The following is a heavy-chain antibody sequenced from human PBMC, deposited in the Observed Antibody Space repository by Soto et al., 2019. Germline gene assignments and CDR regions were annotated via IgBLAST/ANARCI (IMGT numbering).Heavy chain of an antibody. CDR3: ARAKGGGRVYSGYDSGSRYFDL. CDR1: GGSFSGYY. V-gene: IGHV4-34*01. CDR2: INHSGST. Sequence: PSETLSLTCAVYGGSFSGYYWSWIRQPPGKGLEWIGEINHSGSTNYNPSLKSRVTISVDTSKNQFSLKLSSVTAADTAVYYCARAKGGGRVYSGYDSGSRYFDLWGRGTLVTVSS. J-gene: IGHJ2*01. D-gene: IGHD5-12*01.